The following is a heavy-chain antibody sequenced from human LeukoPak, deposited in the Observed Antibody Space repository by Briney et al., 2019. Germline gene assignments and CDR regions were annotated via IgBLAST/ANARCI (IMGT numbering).Heavy chain of an antibody. CDR1: GGSISSYY. CDR3: ARYRPGSVVTVYDAFDI. D-gene: IGHD2-21*02. CDR2: IYTSGST. V-gene: IGHV4-4*07. Sequence: SETLSRTCTVSGGSISSYYWSWLRQPAGKGLEWIGRIYTSGSTNYNPSLKSRVTMSVDTSKNQFSLKLSSVTAADTAGYYCARYRPGSVVTVYDAFDIWGQGTMVTVSS. J-gene: IGHJ3*02.